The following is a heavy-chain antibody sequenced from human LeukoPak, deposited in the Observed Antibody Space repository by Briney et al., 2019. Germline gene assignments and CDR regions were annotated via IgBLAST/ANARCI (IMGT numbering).Heavy chain of an antibody. D-gene: IGHD3-22*01. J-gene: IGHJ6*03. Sequence: SETLSLTCAVYGGSFSGYYWSWIRQPPGKGLEWIGEINHSGSTNYNPSLKSRVTISVDTSKNQFSLKLSSVTAADTAVYYCARVVSTPYYMDVWGKGTTVTVSS. CDR3: ARVVSTPYYMDV. CDR2: INHSGST. CDR1: GGSFSGYY. V-gene: IGHV4-34*01.